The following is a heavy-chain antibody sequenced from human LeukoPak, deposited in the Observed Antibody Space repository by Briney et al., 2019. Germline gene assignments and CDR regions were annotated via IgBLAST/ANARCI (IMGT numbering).Heavy chain of an antibody. CDR2: MFDSENT. J-gene: IGHJ4*02. Sequence: SETLSLTCTVSGVSISSHYWSWIRQPPGKGLEWIGYMFDSENTKDNPSLKSRITLSADTSKNQFSLRLSSVTAAGTAVYYCATIKRGYIYGYFDFWGQGILVTVSS. D-gene: IGHD5-18*01. V-gene: IGHV4-59*11. CDR1: GVSISSHY. CDR3: ATIKRGYIYGYFDF.